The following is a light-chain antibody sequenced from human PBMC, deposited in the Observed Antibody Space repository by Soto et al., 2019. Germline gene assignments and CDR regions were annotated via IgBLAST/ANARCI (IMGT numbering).Light chain of an antibody. V-gene: IGKV2-24*01. J-gene: IGKJ2*01. CDR1: QSLVSSDGNTY. Sequence: DIVMTQTPLSSPVTLGQPASISCRSSQSLVSSDGNTYLSWLQQMPGQPPRLLIYMISNRFSGVPDRFSGSGAGTDFTLKISRVEAEDVGVYFCMQATQPYTFGQGTKLEIK. CDR3: MQATQPYT. CDR2: MIS.